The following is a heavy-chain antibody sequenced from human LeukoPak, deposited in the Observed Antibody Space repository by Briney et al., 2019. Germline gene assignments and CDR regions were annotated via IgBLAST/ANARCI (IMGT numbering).Heavy chain of an antibody. V-gene: IGHV3-30-3*01. CDR1: GLTFSSYA. CDR2: ISYDGSNK. CDR3: ARPPKYYYGRIASFDY. D-gene: IGHD3-10*01. J-gene: IGHJ4*02. Sequence: GGSLRLSCAASGLTFSSYAMHWVRQAPGKGLEWVAVISYDGSNKYYADSVKGRFTISRDNSKNTLYLQMNSLRAEDTAVYYCARPPKYYYGRIASFDYWGQGTLVTVSS.